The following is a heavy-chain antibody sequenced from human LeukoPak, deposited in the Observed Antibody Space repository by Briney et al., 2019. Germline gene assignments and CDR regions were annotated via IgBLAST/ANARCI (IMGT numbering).Heavy chain of an antibody. CDR1: GFTFSSYA. V-gene: IGHV3-64D*06. CDR2: ISINGGST. CDR3: AREGMAAAGVMDY. D-gene: IGHD6-13*01. J-gene: IGHJ4*02. Sequence: GGSLRLSCSASGFTFSSYAMHWVRQAPGEGLEYVSGISINGGSTDYADSVKGRFNISRDNSKNTVYLQMSSLRAEDTAVYYCAREGMAAAGVMDYWGQGTLVTASS.